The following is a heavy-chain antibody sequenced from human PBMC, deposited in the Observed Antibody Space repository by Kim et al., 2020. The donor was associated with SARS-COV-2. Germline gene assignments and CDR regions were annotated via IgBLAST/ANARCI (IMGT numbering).Heavy chain of an antibody. V-gene: IGHV4-34*01. J-gene: IGHJ6*02. CDR2: INHSGST. CDR1: GGSFSGYY. CDR3: ARGRRHSMVRPANKHMDV. D-gene: IGHD3-10*01. Sequence: SETLSLTCAVYGGSFSGYYWSWIRQPPGKGLEWIGEINHSGSTNYNPSLKSRVTISVDTSKNQFSLKLSSVTAADTAVYYCARGRRHSMVRPANKHMDVWGQGTTVTVSS.